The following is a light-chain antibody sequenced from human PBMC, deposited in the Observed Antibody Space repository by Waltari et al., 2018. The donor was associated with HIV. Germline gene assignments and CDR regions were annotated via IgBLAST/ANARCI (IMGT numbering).Light chain of an antibody. CDR1: QSVSSN. Sequence: EIVMTQSPATLSVSQGERATLSCRASQSVSSNLAWYQQKPGQAPTLLIYGASTRATGIPARFSGSGSGTEFTLTISSLQSEDFAVYCCQQYNNWPPTFGQGTKVEIK. CDR2: GAS. J-gene: IGKJ1*01. V-gene: IGKV3-15*01. CDR3: QQYNNWPPT.